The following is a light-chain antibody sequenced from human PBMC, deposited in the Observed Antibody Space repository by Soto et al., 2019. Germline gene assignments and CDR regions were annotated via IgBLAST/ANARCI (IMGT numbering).Light chain of an antibody. J-gene: IGKJ3*01. V-gene: IGKV1-33*01. CDR1: QDISTY. CDR3: QQHASLLT. CDR2: HAS. Sequence: DIPMTQSPSSLSAPVGDRVTITCQASQDISTYLNWYQQKAGKAPNLLIYHASNLDTGVPSSFSQSGYWTAFTFNISTLRAEDIATYYCQQHASLLTFGPGTKVDIK.